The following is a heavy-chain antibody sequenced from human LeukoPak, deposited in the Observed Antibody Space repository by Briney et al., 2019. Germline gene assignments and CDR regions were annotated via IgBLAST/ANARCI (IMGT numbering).Heavy chain of an antibody. CDR1: GGSFSGYY. J-gene: IGHJ4*02. D-gene: IGHD3-3*01. CDR3: ARTTYYDFWSGYPSGFVHDY. V-gene: IGHV4-34*01. CDR2: INHSGST. Sequence: PSETLSLTCAVYGGSFSGYYWSWIRQPPGKGLEWIGEINHSGSTNYNPSLKSRVTISVDTPKNQFSLKLSSVTAADTAVYYCARTTYYDFWSGYPSGFVHDYWGQGTLVTVSS.